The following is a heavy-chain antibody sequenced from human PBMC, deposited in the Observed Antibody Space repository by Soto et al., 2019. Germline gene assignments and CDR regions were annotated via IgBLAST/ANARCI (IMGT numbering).Heavy chain of an antibody. Sequence: EVQLVESGGGLVQPGGSLKLSCAASGFTFSGSAMHWVRQASGKGLEWVGRIRSKTNSYATAYAASLKGRFTISRGDSKGSASLKLTRLKPEDTAVYYCTMTTVTTWGYWGEGTLVTVSS. CDR2: IRSKTNSYAT. CDR3: TMTTVTTWGY. J-gene: IGHJ4*02. V-gene: IGHV3-73*01. CDR1: GFTFSGSA. D-gene: IGHD4-17*01.